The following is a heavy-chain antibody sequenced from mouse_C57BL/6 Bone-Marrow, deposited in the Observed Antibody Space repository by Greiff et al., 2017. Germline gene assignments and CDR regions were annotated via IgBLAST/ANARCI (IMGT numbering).Heavy chain of an antibody. Sequence: QVQLKESGPGLVQPSQSLSITCTVSGFSLTSYGVHWVRQSPGKGLEWLGVIWRGGSTDYNAAFMSRLSITKDNSKSQVFCKMNSLQADDTAIYYCAKFDGYPYAMDYWGQGTSVTVSS. CDR1: GFSLTSYG. J-gene: IGHJ4*01. V-gene: IGHV2-5*01. D-gene: IGHD2-3*01. CDR2: IWRGGST. CDR3: AKFDGYPYAMDY.